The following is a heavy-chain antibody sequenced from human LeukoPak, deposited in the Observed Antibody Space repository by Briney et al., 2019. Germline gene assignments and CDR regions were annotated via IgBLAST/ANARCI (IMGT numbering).Heavy chain of an antibody. V-gene: IGHV1-69*04. CDR1: GGTFSSYA. J-gene: IGHJ1*01. D-gene: IGHD6-13*01. Sequence: SGKVSCKASGGTFSSYAISWVRQAPGQGLEWMGRIIPILGIANYAQKFQGRVTITADKSTSTAYMELSSLRSEDTAVYYCAREVPGIAAAGTVNFQHWGQGTLVTGPS. CDR2: IIPILGIA. CDR3: AREVPGIAAAGTVNFQH.